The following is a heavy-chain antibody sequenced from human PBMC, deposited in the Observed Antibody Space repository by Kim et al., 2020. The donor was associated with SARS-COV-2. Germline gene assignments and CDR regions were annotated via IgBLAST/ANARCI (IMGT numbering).Heavy chain of an antibody. Sequence: GGSLRLSCAVSGFTISNYAVYWVRQAPGKGLEWVAIISYDGSDKYYADSVKGRFTISRDSSKNTLYLQMNSLRDEDTAVYYCAGGGFWGQGTLVTVSS. CDR3: AGGGF. V-gene: IGHV3-30*04. D-gene: IGHD3-16*01. J-gene: IGHJ4*02. CDR1: GFTISNYA. CDR2: ISYDGSDK.